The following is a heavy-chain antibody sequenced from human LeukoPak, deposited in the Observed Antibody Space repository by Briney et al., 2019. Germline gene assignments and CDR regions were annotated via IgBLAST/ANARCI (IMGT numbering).Heavy chain of an antibody. CDR3: ARKSPGRGAFDI. J-gene: IGHJ3*02. CDR2: INPNNDDT. Sequence: SVKVSCKASGYTFTTCYMHWVRLAPGQGLEWMGWINPNNDDTNYAQKFQGRVTMTRVTSITKAYMELSSLISDDTAVYYCARKSPGRGAFDIWGQGTMVTVSS. D-gene: IGHD3-10*01. V-gene: IGHV1-2*02. CDR1: GYTFTTCY.